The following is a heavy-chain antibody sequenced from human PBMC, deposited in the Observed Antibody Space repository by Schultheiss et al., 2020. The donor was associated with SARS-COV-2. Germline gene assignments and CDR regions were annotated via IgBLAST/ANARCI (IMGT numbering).Heavy chain of an antibody. J-gene: IGHJ4*02. V-gene: IGHV5-51*01. CDR1: GYSFTSYW. CDR3: ARLSLRWTYSPLYY. D-gene: IGHD4-23*01. Sequence: GGSLRLSCKDSGYSFTSYWIGWVRQMPGKGLEWMGIIYPGDSDTRYSPSFQGQVTISADKSISTAYLQWSSLKASDTAMYYCARLSLRWTYSPLYYWGQGTLVTVSS. CDR2: IYPGDSDT.